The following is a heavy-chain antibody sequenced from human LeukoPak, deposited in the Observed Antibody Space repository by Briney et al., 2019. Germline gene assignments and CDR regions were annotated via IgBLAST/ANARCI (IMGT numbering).Heavy chain of an antibody. Sequence: SETLSLTCAVYGGSFSGYYWSWIRQPPGKGLEGIGEINHSGSTNYNPSLKSRVTISVDTSKNQFSLKLSSVTAADTAVYYCARGDIILVPAAMTGSNWFDPWGQGTLVTVSS. CDR2: INHSGST. V-gene: IGHV4-34*01. CDR1: GGSFSGYY. J-gene: IGHJ5*02. CDR3: ARGDIILVPAAMTGSNWFDP. D-gene: IGHD2-2*01.